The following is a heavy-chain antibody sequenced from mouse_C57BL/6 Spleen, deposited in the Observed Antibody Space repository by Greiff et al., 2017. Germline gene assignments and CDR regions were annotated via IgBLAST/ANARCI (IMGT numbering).Heavy chain of an antibody. J-gene: IGHJ2*01. D-gene: IGHD2-3*01. CDR3: ARFDGYYFDD. CDR1: GYTFTSYW. V-gene: IGHV1-61*01. Sequence: QVQLQQPGAELVRPGSSVKLSCKASGYTFTSYWMDWVKQRPGQGLEWIGNIYPSDSETHYNQKFKDKATLTVDKSSSTAYMQLSSLTSEDSAVYYCARFDGYYFDDWGQGTTLTVSS. CDR2: IYPSDSET.